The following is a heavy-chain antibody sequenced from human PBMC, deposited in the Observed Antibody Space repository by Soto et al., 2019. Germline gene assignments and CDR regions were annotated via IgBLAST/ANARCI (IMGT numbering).Heavy chain of an antibody. CDR3: ARGGRLRHFDY. J-gene: IGHJ4*02. V-gene: IGHV3-30-3*01. Sequence: QVQLVESGGGVVQPGRSLRLSCAASGFTFSSYALHWVRQAPGKGLEWVAVISYDGSNKYDADSVKGRFTISRDNSKNTLYLQMNSLRSEDTAVYYCARGGRLRHFDYWGQGTLVTVSS. D-gene: IGHD5-12*01. CDR1: GFTFSSYA. CDR2: ISYDGSNK.